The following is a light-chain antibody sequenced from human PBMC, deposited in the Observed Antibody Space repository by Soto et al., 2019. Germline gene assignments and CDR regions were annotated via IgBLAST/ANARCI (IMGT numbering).Light chain of an antibody. Sequence: QSALTQPPSASGSPGQSVTISCTGTSSDVGGYDYFSWYQQHPSKAPNLMIYEVTKRPSGVPDRFSGSKSGNTASLTVSGLQAEDEAHYYCSSYAGSNTFVFGPGTKVTV. CDR2: EVT. J-gene: IGLJ1*01. CDR3: SSYAGSNTFV. V-gene: IGLV2-8*01. CDR1: SSDVGGYDY.